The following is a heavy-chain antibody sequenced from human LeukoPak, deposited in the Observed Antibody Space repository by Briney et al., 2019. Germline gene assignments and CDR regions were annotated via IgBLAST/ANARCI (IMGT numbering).Heavy chain of an antibody. D-gene: IGHD3-22*01. V-gene: IGHV4-59*01. Sequence: PSETLSLTCTVSGGSISSYYCSWIRQPPGKGLEWIGYIYYSGSTNYNPSLKSRVTISVDTSKNQFSLKLSSVTAADTAVYYCARGSWYYYDSSVEFFDYWGQGTLVTVSS. CDR2: IYYSGST. CDR1: GGSISSYY. CDR3: ARGSWYYYDSSVEFFDY. J-gene: IGHJ4*02.